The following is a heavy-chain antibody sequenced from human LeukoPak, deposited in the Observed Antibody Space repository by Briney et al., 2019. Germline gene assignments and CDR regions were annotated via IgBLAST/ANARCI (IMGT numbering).Heavy chain of an antibody. Sequence: GASVKVSCKASGYTFTGYYMHWVRQAPGQGLEWMGWINPNSGGTNYAQKFQGRVTMARDTSISTAYMELSRLRSDDTAVYYCARETLAARHGDPWGQGTLVTVSS. J-gene: IGHJ5*02. CDR3: ARETLAARHGDP. CDR2: INPNSGGT. CDR1: GYTFTGYY. D-gene: IGHD6-6*01. V-gene: IGHV1-2*02.